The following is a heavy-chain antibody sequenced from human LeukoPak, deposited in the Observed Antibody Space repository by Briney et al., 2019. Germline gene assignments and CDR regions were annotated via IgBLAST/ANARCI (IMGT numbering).Heavy chain of an antibody. CDR2: IYYSGST. D-gene: IGHD3-22*01. V-gene: IGHV4-39*07. CDR1: GGSISSSSYY. J-gene: IGHJ5*02. Sequence: SETLSLTCTVSGGSISSSSYYWGWIRQPPGKGLEWIGSIYYSGSTYYNPSLKSRVTISVDTSKNQFSLKLSSVTAADTAVYYCARAEYYYDSSGYPGFDPWGQGTLVTVSS. CDR3: ARAEYYYDSSGYPGFDP.